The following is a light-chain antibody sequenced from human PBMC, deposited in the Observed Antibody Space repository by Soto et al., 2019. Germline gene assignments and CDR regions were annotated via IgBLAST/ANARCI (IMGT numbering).Light chain of an antibody. CDR2: DAS. Sequence: QMTQAPSSLSTSVGERVTITCXASQRISTYLNWYQQKPGKAPKFLIYDASNLQSGVPSRFSGGGSGTDFTLTISSLQPEDFATYYCQQSYSTPRTFGQGTKVEI. CDR1: QRISTY. V-gene: IGKV1-39*01. J-gene: IGKJ1*01. CDR3: QQSYSTPRT.